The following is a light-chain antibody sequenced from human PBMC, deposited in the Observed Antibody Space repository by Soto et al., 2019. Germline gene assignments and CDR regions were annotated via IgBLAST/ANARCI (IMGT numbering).Light chain of an antibody. J-gene: IGLJ3*02. V-gene: IGLV6-57*01. Sequence: NFMLTQPHSVSDSPGKTVIISCTRSSGSIASNYVQWYQQRPGSSPTTVIYEDNQRPSGVPDRFSGSIDSSSNSASLTISGLDTEDEADYYCQYYDATNQVFGGGTKLTVL. CDR3: QYYDATNQV. CDR1: SGSIASNY. CDR2: EDN.